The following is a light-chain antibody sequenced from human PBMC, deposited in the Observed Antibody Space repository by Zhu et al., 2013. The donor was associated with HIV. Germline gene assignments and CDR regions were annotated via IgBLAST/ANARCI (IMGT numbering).Light chain of an antibody. CDR2: DDD. V-gene: IGLV1-51*01. CDR1: SSNIANNY. J-gene: IGLJ2*01. Sequence: QSVLTQPPSVSAAPGQKVTISCSGSSSNIANNYVSWYQHIPGTAPKLLIYDDDKRPSGIPDRFSGSKSGSSATLGITGLQTGDEANYYCGTWDSGLSAVVLGGGTKLTVL. CDR3: GTWDSGLSAVV.